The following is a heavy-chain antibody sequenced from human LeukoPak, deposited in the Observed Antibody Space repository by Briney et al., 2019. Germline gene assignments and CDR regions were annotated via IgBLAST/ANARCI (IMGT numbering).Heavy chain of an antibody. CDR1: GGSISSYY. J-gene: IGHJ4*02. V-gene: IGHV4-59*08. CDR3: ARTRGSYDILTGYYNFYFDY. D-gene: IGHD3-9*01. Sequence: SETLSLTCTVSGGSISSYYWSWIRQPPGKGLEWIGYIYYSGSTNYNPSLKSRVTISVDTSKNQFSLKLSSVTAADTAVYYCARTRGSYDILTGYYNFYFDYWGQGTLVTVSS. CDR2: IYYSGST.